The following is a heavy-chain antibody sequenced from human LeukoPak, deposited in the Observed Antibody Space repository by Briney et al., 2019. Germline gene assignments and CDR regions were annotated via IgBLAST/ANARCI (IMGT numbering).Heavy chain of an antibody. V-gene: IGHV3-23*01. D-gene: IGHD3-22*01. CDR2: ISDNGGNT. CDR1: GFIFSSSA. J-gene: IGHJ4*02. Sequence: GGTLRLSCAASGFIFSSSAVNWVRQAPGKGLEWVSTISDNGGNTYYPDSVKGRFTISRDNSKNTLYLQMNSLRAEDTAVYYCAKSAYYDLWGQGTLVTVSS. CDR3: AKSAYYDL.